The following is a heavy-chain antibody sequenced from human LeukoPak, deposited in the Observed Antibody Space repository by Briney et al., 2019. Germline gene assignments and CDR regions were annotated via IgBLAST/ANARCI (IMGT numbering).Heavy chain of an antibody. CDR3: AGDRKATSGWPFFDY. CDR2: INPNSGGT. D-gene: IGHD6-19*01. CDR1: GYTFTGYY. Sequence: ASVKVSCKASGYTFTGYYMHWVRQAPGQGLEWMGWINPNSGGTNYAQKFQGWVTMTRDTSISTAYMELSRLRSDDTAVYYCAGDRKATSGWPFFDYWGQGTLVTVSS. J-gene: IGHJ4*02. V-gene: IGHV1-2*04.